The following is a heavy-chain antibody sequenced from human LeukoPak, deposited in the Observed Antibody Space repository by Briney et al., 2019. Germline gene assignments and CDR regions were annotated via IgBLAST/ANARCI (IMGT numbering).Heavy chain of an antibody. Sequence: GGSLRLSCVVSGFPFSSYGMHWVRQAPGKGLEWVAIIWYDGSDKYYGDSVKGRFTISRDNSKNTLYLQMNSLRAEDTAVYYCTILAVASDFDYWGQGTLVTVSS. CDR1: GFPFSSYG. CDR3: TILAVASDFDY. J-gene: IGHJ4*02. D-gene: IGHD6-19*01. V-gene: IGHV3-33*01. CDR2: IWYDGSDK.